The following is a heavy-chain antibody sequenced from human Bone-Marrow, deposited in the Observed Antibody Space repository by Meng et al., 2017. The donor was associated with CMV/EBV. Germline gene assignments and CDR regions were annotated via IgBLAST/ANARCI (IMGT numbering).Heavy chain of an antibody. V-gene: IGHV1-2*02. Sequence: ASVKVSCKASGYTFTGYYMHWVRQAPGQGLEWMGWINPNSGGTNYAQKFQGRVTMTRDTSISTAYMELSRLRSDDTAVYYCARDQRSSSGYYYGMDVWGQGTTVTVSS. CDR1: GYTFTGYY. CDR2: INPNSGGT. CDR3: ARDQRSSSGYYYGMDV. J-gene: IGHJ6*02. D-gene: IGHD6-6*01.